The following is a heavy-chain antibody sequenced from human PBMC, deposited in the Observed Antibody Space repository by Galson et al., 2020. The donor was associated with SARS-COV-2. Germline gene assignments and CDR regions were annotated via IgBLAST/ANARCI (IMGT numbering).Heavy chain of an antibody. CDR3: ARERGDLYYYYGMDV. D-gene: IGHD4-17*01. Sequence: PSETLSLTCTVSGASISNYYWSWIRQPAGKGLEWIGRMYPSGSTNYNPSLTSRVTMSVDTSKNHLSLWLSSVTAADTAVYYCARERGDLYYYYGMDVWGQGTTVTGSS. V-gene: IGHV4-4*07. CDR1: GASISNYY. CDR2: MYPSGST. J-gene: IGHJ6*02.